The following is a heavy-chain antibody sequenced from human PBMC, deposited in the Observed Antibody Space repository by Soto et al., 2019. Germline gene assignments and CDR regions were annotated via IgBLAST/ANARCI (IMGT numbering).Heavy chain of an antibody. D-gene: IGHD2-15*01. CDR2: IDWDDDK. Sequence: SGPTLVNPTQTLTLTCTLSGFSLNTEGIRVSWIRQPPGKALEWLARIDWDDDKYYSTSLKTRLTISKDTSKNQVVLTVTNMDPVDTATYYCARIIPRYCSGVTCYSLYYFDHWGQGALVTVSS. CDR3: ARIIPRYCSGVTCYSLYYFDH. J-gene: IGHJ4*02. CDR1: GFSLNTEGIR. V-gene: IGHV2-70*04.